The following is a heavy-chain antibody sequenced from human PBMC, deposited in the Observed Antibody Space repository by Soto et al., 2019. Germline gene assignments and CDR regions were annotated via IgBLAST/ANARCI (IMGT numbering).Heavy chain of an antibody. Sequence: EVQLLESGGGLVQPGGSLRLSCAASGFTFSIYAMSWVRQAPGKGLEWVSSISSSSSYIYYADSVKGRFTISRDNAKNSLYLQMNSLRAEDTAVYYCARVYYGDYSFDYWGQGTLVTVSS. CDR3: ARVYYGDYSFDY. CDR2: ISSSSSYI. D-gene: IGHD4-17*01. V-gene: IGHV3-21*01. CDR1: GFTFSIYA. J-gene: IGHJ4*02.